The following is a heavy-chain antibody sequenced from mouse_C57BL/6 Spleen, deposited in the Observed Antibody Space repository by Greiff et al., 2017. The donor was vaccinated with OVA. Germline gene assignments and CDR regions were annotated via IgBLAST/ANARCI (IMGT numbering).Heavy chain of an antibody. CDR2: ISDGGSYT. Sequence: EVQGVESGGGLVKPGGSLKLSCAASGFTFSSYAMSWVRQTPEKRLAWVATISDGGSYTYYPDNVKGRVTISRDNAKNNLYLQMSHLKSEDTAMYYCARDYYGSRRYFDVWGTGTTVTVSS. J-gene: IGHJ1*03. D-gene: IGHD1-1*01. CDR3: ARDYYGSRRYFDV. V-gene: IGHV5-4*01. CDR1: GFTFSSYA.